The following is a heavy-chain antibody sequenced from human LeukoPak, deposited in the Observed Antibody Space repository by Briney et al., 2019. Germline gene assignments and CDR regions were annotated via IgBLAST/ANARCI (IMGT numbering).Heavy chain of an antibody. V-gene: IGHV1-2*06. J-gene: IGHJ4*02. CDR2: INPNSGDT. CDR3: SSDYWRGTSCLFYY. Sequence: ASVKVSCKASGYTFTGYHMPWVRQAPGQRLEWMGRINPNSGDTNYAQKFQGRVTMPRHTSISTAYVEPSRLRSDDTAVYYCSSDYWRGTSCLFYYWGQGTLFAVSS. D-gene: IGHD2-2*01. CDR1: GYTFTGYH.